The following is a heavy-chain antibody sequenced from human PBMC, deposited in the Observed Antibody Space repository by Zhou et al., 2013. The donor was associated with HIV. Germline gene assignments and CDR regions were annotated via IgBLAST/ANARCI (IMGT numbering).Heavy chain of an antibody. V-gene: IGHV1-2*02. CDR3: ARELTLAPRRGLAY. J-gene: IGHJ4*02. Sequence: QVQLVQSAAEVKKPGASVKVSCKASGYTFTDYYIHWVRQAPGQGLEWMGWINTNSGGTNYAQKFQGRVTVTRDTSINTAYMELSRLTSDDTAVFYCARELTLAPRRGLAYWGQGTLVTVSS. CDR1: GYTFTDYY. CDR2: INTNSGGT. D-gene: IGHD6-6*01.